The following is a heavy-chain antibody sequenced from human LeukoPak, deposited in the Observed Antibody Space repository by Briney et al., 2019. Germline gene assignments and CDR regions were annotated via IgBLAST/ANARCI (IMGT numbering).Heavy chain of an antibody. CDR2: IYYGGST. V-gene: IGHV4-39*07. D-gene: IGHD4-23*01. CDR3: AKRSGGTFLNWFDP. J-gene: IGHJ5*02. Sequence: SETLSLTCTVSGGSILSSSYYWGWIRQPPGKGLEWIGSIYYGGSTDYNPSLKSRVTISLDTSKNQFSLNLSSVTAADTAVYYCAKRSGGTFLNWFDPWGQGTLVTVSS. CDR1: GGSILSSSYY.